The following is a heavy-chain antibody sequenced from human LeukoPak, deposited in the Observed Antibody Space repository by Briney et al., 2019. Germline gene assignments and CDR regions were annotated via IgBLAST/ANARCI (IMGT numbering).Heavy chain of an antibody. CDR3: ARRGISPPYYYGMDV. V-gene: IGHV4-31*11. Sequence: SQTLSLTCAVSGGSISSGGYSWSWIRQHPGKGLEWIGYIYYSGSTYYNPSLKSRVTISVDTSKNQFSLKLSSVTAADTAVYYCARRGISPPYYYGMDVWGQGTTVTVSS. J-gene: IGHJ6*02. CDR2: IYYSGST. CDR1: GGSISSGGYS. D-gene: IGHD6-13*01.